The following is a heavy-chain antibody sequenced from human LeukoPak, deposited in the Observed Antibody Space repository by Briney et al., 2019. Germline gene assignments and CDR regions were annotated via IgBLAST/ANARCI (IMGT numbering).Heavy chain of an antibody. CDR1: GFSFRANA. Sequence: GGSRRLSCGASGFSFRANAMHWVRQAPGKGLEWLAIIWYDGSNEYYADSVKGRFTISRDNSKNTLYLQMNSLRAEDTAVYYCAKTLVVPAGYYYYMDVWGKGTTVTVSS. CDR2: IWYDGSNE. D-gene: IGHD2-2*01. CDR3: AKTLVVPAGYYYYMDV. V-gene: IGHV3-33*06. J-gene: IGHJ6*03.